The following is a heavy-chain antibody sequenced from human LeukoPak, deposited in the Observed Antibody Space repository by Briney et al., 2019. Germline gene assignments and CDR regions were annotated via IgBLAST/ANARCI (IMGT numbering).Heavy chain of an antibody. CDR3: ARVSSSWRYYFDY. V-gene: IGHV4-34*01. D-gene: IGHD6-13*01. Sequence: SETLSLTCAVYGGSFNGYYWSWIRQPPGKGLEWIGEINHSGSTNYNPSLKSRVTISVDTSKNQFSLKLSSVTAADTAVYYCARVSSSWRYYFDYWGQGTLVTVSS. J-gene: IGHJ4*02. CDR1: GGSFNGYY. CDR2: INHSGST.